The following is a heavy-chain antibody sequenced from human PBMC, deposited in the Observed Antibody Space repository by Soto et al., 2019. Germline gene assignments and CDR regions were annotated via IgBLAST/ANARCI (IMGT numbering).Heavy chain of an antibody. V-gene: IGHV4-31*01. CDR1: GGSISSGGYY. J-gene: IGHJ4*02. Sequence: QVQLQESGPGLVKPSQTLSLTCTVSGGSISSGGYYWSWIRQHPGKGLEWIGYIYYSGSTYYNPSLKSLFTISVDTSKNQFSLKLSSVAAADTSVYYCARDLKGSGGNFDYWGQGTLVTVSS. CDR2: IYYSGST. D-gene: IGHD3-16*01. CDR3: ARDLKGSGGNFDY.